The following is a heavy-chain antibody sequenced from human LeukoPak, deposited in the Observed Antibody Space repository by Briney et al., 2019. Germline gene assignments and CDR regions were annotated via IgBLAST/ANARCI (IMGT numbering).Heavy chain of an antibody. CDR1: GFTFSSHW. V-gene: IGHV3-7*01. J-gene: IGHJ6*02. Sequence: GGSLRLSCEASGFTFSSHWMSWVRQAPGKGLEWVAIIKQDGSEKDYVDSVTGRFTISRDNAKNTLYLQMNSLRDEDTAVYYCARDTSAWRYGMDVWGQGTTVTVSS. CDR3: ARDTSAWRYGMDV. CDR2: IKQDGSEK. D-gene: IGHD6-19*01.